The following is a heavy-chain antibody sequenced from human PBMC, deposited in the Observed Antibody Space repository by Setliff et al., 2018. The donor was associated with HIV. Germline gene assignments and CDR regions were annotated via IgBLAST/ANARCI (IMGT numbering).Heavy chain of an antibody. CDR1: GYTFTSYD. Sequence: ASVKVSCKASGYTFTSYDVNWVRQAPGQGLEWMGWMNPNSGNTGYAQNFQGRVTMTRNTSISTAYMELTSLRFEDTAVYYCARGSPTAGDYWGQGTLGTSPQ. CDR2: MNPNSGNT. CDR3: ARGSPTAGDY. J-gene: IGHJ4*02. V-gene: IGHV1-8*01.